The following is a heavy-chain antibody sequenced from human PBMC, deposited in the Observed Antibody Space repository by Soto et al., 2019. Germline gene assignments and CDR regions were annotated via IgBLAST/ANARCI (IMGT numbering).Heavy chain of an antibody. D-gene: IGHD3-22*01. J-gene: IGHJ4*02. CDR2: IDPSDSQT. CDR3: ARQIYDSDTGPNFQYYFDS. CDR1: GYSFAGYW. Sequence: LGESVKISFKGSGYSFAGYWITWVRQKPGKGLGWMGRIDPSDSQTYYSPSFRGHVTISVTKSITTVFLQWSSLRASDTAMYYCARQIYDSDTGPNFQYYFDSWGQGTPVTVSS. V-gene: IGHV5-10-1*01.